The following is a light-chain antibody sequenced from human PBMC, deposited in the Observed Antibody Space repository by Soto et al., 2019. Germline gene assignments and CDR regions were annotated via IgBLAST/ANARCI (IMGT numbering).Light chain of an antibody. CDR2: GAS. V-gene: IGKV3D-20*02. CDR1: QSVSNNY. Sequence: EIVLTQSPGTLSLSPGERATLSCRASQSVSNNYLAWYQQKPGQAPRLLIYGASTLHSGVPSRFSGSGSGTDFTLTISGLQPEDFATYYCQQLSSYPSTFGGGTKVDIK. J-gene: IGKJ4*01. CDR3: QQLSSYPST.